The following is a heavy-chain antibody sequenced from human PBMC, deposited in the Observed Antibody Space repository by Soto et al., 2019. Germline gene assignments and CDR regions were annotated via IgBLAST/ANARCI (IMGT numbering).Heavy chain of an antibody. CDR3: ARYFYDSGGYYSIFDY. V-gene: IGHV3-23*01. Sequence: GGSLRLSCAASGFTFNNYAMTWVRQAPGKGLEWVSGISGSGGSTWYADSVKGRLTISRDSSKNTLYLQMDSLTADDTAVYYCARYFYDSGGYYSIFDYWGQGTLVTVSP. D-gene: IGHD3-22*01. CDR2: ISGSGGST. J-gene: IGHJ4*02. CDR1: GFTFNNYA.